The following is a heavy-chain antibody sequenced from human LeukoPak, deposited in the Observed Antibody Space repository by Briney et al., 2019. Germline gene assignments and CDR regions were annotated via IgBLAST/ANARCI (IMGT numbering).Heavy chain of an antibody. CDR1: GHTLIELT. D-gene: IGHD1-26*01. CDR2: LDAEDGET. CDR3: AIVVVGANIAFHI. V-gene: IGHV1-24*01. Sequence: ASVRVSCKDSGHTLIELTMHGVRQAPGKGGERVGGLDAEDGETIYALDFEGRVTMTEDTSTDTAYIELGSLRSEDTAVYYCAIVVVGANIAFHIWRQGTMVTVSS. J-gene: IGHJ3*02.